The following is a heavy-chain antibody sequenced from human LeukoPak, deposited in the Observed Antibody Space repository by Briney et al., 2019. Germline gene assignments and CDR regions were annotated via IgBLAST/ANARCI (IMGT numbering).Heavy chain of an antibody. CDR2: ISSSSTYI. V-gene: IGHV3-21*01. CDR3: ARGRHRVYYYSYMDV. CDR1: GFTFRTYD. J-gene: IGHJ6*03. Sequence: GGSLRLSCAASGFTFRTYDMNWVRQAPGKGLEWVSSISSSSTYIYYADSVKGRFTISRDNSKNTLYLQMNSLRAEDTAVYYCARGRHRVYYYSYMDVWGKGTTVTVSS.